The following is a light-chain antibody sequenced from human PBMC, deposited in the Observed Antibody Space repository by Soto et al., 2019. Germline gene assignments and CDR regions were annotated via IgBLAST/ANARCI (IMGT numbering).Light chain of an antibody. CDR3: QHWDSYWP. Sequence: DIQVTQSPSTLSASVGDRVTITCRASQSISNYLAWYQQKPGKAPKVLIYKASSLESGVPSSFRGSGSWTEFTLTISSLQPDDFATEYCQHWDSYWPFRQGTKVEMK. CDR2: KAS. CDR1: QSISNY. V-gene: IGKV1-5*03. J-gene: IGKJ1*01.